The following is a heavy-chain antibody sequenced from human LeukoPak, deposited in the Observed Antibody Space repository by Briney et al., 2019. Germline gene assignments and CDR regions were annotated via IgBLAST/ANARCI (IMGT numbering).Heavy chain of an antibody. CDR3: ARDFSDVDTVPPG. D-gene: IGHD5-18*01. Sequence: GGSLRLSCAASGFTFRLFAMHWVRQAPGKGLEWVAVTNFDGGNKYYADSVKGRFNISRDNSKKTLYLEMKSLRAEDTAVYYCARDFSDVDTVPPGWGQGTLVIVSS. CDR2: TNFDGGNK. J-gene: IGHJ4*02. V-gene: IGHV3-30*04. CDR1: GFTFRLFA.